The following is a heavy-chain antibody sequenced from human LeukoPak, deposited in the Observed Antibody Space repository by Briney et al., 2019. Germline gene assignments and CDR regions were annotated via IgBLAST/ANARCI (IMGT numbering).Heavy chain of an antibody. CDR2: ISYDGSNK. J-gene: IGHJ4*02. Sequence: GGSLRLSCAASGFTFSTYAMHWVRQAPGKGLEWVALISYDGSNKYYADSVKGRFTISRDNSKNTLNLQMNSLRAEDTAVYYCAKAGGYCSAGTCYSNFWGQGTLVTVSS. D-gene: IGHD2-15*01. CDR1: GFTFSTYA. V-gene: IGHV3-30-3*01. CDR3: AKAGGYCSAGTCYSNF.